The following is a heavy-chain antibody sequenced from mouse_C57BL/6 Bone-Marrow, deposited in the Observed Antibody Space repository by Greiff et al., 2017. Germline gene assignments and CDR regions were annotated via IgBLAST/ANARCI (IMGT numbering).Heavy chain of an antibody. CDR2: ISDGGSYT. V-gene: IGHV5-4*01. Sequence: DVKLVESGGGLVKPGGSLKLSCAASGFTFSSYAMSWVRQTPEKRLEWVATISDGGSYTYYPDNVKGRFTISRDNAKNNLYLQMGHLKSEDTAMYYCARDRRDYYGSSPYAMDYWGQGTSVTVSS. D-gene: IGHD1-1*01. CDR3: ARDRRDYYGSSPYAMDY. J-gene: IGHJ4*01. CDR1: GFTFSSYA.